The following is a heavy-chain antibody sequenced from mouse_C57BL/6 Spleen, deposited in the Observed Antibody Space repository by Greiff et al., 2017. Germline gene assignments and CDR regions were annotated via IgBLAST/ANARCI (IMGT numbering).Heavy chain of an antibody. CDR1: GYTFTDYE. J-gene: IGHJ4*01. CDR2: IDPETGGT. V-gene: IGHV1-15*01. D-gene: IGHD1-1*01. CDR3: TRSYYYGYAMDY. Sequence: QVQLQQSGAELVRPGASVTLSCKASGYTFTDYEMHWVKQTPVHGLEWIGAIDPETGGTAYNQKFKGKAILTADKSSSTAYMELRSLTSEDSAVYYCTRSYYYGYAMDYWGQGTSGTVSS.